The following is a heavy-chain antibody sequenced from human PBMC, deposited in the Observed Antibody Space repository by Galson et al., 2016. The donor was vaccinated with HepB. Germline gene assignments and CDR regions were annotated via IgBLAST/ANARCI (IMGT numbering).Heavy chain of an antibody. CDR3: ARDRRMGRGRQYYYNGMGV. CDR1: GYMFTSYG. Sequence: SVKVSCKASGYMFTSYGISWVRQAPGQGLEWMGSISGDSGNIKKAQQFQGRVTMTTDTSTRTAYMELRSLTSDDTAVYYCARDRRMGRGRQYYYNGMGVWGQGTTVTVSS. D-gene: IGHD3-10*01. J-gene: IGHJ6*02. V-gene: IGHV1-18*01. CDR2: ISGDSGNI.